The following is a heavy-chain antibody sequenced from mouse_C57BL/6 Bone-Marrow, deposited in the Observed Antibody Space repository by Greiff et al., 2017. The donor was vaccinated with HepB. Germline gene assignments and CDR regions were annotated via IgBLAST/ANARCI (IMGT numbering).Heavy chain of an antibody. Sequence: EVQVVESGGGLVQPGGSLSLSCAASGFTFTDYYMSWVRQPPGKALEWLGFIRNKANGYTTEYSASVKGRFTISRDNSQSILYLQMNALRAEDSATYYCARYYYAMDYWGRGTSVTVSS. CDR3: ARYYYAMDY. J-gene: IGHJ4*01. V-gene: IGHV7-3*01. CDR1: GFTFTDYY. CDR2: IRNKANGYTT.